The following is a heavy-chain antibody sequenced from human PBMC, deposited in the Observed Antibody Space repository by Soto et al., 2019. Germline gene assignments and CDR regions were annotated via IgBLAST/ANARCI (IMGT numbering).Heavy chain of an antibody. D-gene: IGHD3-10*01. CDR3: AKDGEMAYFDY. CDR1: GGSISSYY. V-gene: IGHV4-59*01. CDR2: IYYSGST. J-gene: IGHJ4*02. Sequence: TSETLSLTCTVSGGSISSYYWSWIRQPPGKGLEWIGYIYYSGSTNYNPSLKSRVTISVDTSKNQFSLKLSSVTAADTAVYYCAKDGEMAYFDYWGQGTLVTVSS.